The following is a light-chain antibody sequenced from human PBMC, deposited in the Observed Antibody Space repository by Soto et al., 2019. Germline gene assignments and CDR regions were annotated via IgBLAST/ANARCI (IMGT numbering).Light chain of an antibody. Sequence: IVMTQSPATLSVSPGGRATLSCRASQSVSSNLAWYQQKPGQAPRLLIYDASTRATGIPATFSGSGSGTDFTLTISSLQSEDFAVYYCQQYNNWPETFGQGTKVDIK. CDR1: QSVSSN. J-gene: IGKJ1*01. CDR2: DAS. V-gene: IGKV3-15*01. CDR3: QQYNNWPET.